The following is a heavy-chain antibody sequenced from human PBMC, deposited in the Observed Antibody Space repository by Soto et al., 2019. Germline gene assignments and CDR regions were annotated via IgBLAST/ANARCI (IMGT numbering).Heavy chain of an antibody. V-gene: IGHV6-1*01. CDR3: ARGIMITFGGVIASSWFDY. Sequence: QTLSLTCAISGDSVSSNSAAWNWIRQSPSRGLEWLGRTYYRSKWYNDYAVSVKSRITINPDTSKNQFSLQLNSVTPEDTAVYYCARGIMITFGGVIASSWFDYWGQGTLVTVSS. CDR2: TYYRSKWYN. J-gene: IGHJ5*01. D-gene: IGHD3-16*02. CDR1: GDSVSSNSAA.